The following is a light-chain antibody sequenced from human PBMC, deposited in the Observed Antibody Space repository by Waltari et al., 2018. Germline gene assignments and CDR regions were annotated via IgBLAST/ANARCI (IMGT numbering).Light chain of an antibody. CDR1: NSDIGYYNF. CDR2: KVT. J-gene: IGLJ2*01. V-gene: IGLV2-14*03. CDR3: SSKTTDNNVDVV. Sequence: QSALTQPASVSGSPGQSVTISCGGTNSDIGYYNFVSWYQQHPGKAPKLLIYKVTYRPAGVSCRCSGSKSGNTASLTISGLQFEDEADYYCSSKTTDNNVDVVFGGGTQLNV.